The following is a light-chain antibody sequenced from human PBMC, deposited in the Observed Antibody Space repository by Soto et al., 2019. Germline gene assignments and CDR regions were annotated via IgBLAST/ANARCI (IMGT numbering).Light chain of an antibody. CDR2: EVS. CDR3: SSYTSSSIDHV. J-gene: IGLJ1*01. V-gene: IGLV2-14*01. Sequence: QSALTQPASVSGSPGQSITISCTGTSSDVGGYNYVSWYQQHPGKAPKLMIYEVSNRPSGVSNRFSGSKSGNTASLPISGLQAEDEADYYCSSYTSSSIDHVFGTGTKVTVL. CDR1: SSDVGGYNY.